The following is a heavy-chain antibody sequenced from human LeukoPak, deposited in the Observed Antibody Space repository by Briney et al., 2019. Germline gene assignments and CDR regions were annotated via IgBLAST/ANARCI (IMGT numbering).Heavy chain of an antibody. CDR1: GFTFSDYS. D-gene: IGHD3-22*01. J-gene: IGHJ4*02. Sequence: PGGSLRLSCAASGFTFSDYSMNWVRQAPGKGLEWVSSISSSSTYIYYADSVKGRFTISRDNAKNSLYLQMNSLRAEDTAVYYCARVSRRYYYDSSGYLGYWGQGTLVTVSS. CDR2: ISSSSTYI. V-gene: IGHV3-21*01. CDR3: ARVSRRYYYDSSGYLGY.